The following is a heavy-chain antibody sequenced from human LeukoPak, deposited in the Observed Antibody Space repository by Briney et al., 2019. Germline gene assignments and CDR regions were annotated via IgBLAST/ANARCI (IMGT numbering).Heavy chain of an antibody. V-gene: IGHV4-39*07. CDR1: GGSISTSNYY. J-gene: IGHJ4*02. D-gene: IGHD5-18*01. Sequence: ASETLSLTCTVSGGSISTSNYYWGWIRQPPGKGLEWIGEINHSGSTNYNPSLKSRVTISVDTSKNQFSLKLSSVTAADTAVYYCARSRGYSYGFRRYYFDYWGQGTLVTVSS. CDR3: ARSRGYSYGFRRYYFDY. CDR2: INHSGST.